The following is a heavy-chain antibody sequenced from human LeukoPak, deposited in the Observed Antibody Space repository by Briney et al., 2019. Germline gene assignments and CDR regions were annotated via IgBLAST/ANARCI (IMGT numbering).Heavy chain of an antibody. CDR2: IRGSGGST. CDR3: AKADRQLRFLDY. CDR1: GFTFSSYA. J-gene: IGHJ4*02. V-gene: IGHV3-23*01. D-gene: IGHD3-3*01. Sequence: GGSLRLSCAASGFTFSSYAMSWVRQAPGKGLEWVSAIRGSGGSTYYADSVKGRFTVSRDNSKNTLCLQMNSLRAEDTAVYYCAKADRQLRFLDYWGQGTLVTVSS.